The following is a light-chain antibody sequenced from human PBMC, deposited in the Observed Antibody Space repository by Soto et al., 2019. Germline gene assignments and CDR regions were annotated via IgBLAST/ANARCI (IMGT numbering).Light chain of an antibody. CDR2: AAS. V-gene: IGKV1-39*01. CDR1: QSISNY. J-gene: IGKJ5*01. Sequence: DIQMTQSPSSLSASVGDRVTITCRASQSISNYLNWYQQKPGKVPKLLIYAASGLQSGVPSRFSGSGYGTDFTLTISSLQPEDFASYYCQQSYSTPLVTFGQGTRLEIK. CDR3: QQSYSTPLVT.